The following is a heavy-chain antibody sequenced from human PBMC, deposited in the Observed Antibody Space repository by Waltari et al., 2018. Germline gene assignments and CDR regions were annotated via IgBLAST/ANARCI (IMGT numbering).Heavy chain of an antibody. J-gene: IGHJ4*02. V-gene: IGHV1-2*06. D-gene: IGHD6-6*01. Sequence: QVQLVQSGAEVKKPGASVKVSCKASGYTFTGYYMHWVRQAPGQGLEWMGRINPNSGGTNYAKKFQGRVTMTRDTSISTAYMELSRLRSDDTAVYYCARDAGYSSSSVAREWGQGTLVTVSS. CDR1: GYTFTGYY. CDR3: ARDAGYSSSSVARE. CDR2: INPNSGGT.